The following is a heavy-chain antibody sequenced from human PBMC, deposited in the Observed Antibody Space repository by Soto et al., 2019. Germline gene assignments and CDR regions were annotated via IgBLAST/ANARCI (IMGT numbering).Heavy chain of an antibody. CDR2: ISWNSGSI. V-gene: IGHV3-9*01. J-gene: IGHJ4*02. D-gene: IGHD3-3*02. CDR1: GFTVSSNY. CDR3: AKDMGPRGISD. Sequence: PGGSLRLSCAASGFTVSSNYMSWVRQAPGKGLEWVSGISWNSGSIGYADSVKGRFTISRDNAKNSLYLQMNSLRAEDTALYYCAKDMGPRGISDWGQGTLVTVSS.